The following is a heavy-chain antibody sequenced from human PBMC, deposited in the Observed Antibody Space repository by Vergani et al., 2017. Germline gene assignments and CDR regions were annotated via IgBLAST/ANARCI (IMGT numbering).Heavy chain of an antibody. Sequence: QVQLVQSGAEVKKPGSSVKVSCKASGGTFSSYAISWVRQAPGQGLEWMGGIIPIFGIANYAQKFQGRVTITADKSTSTAYMELSSLRSEDTAVYYCARMKLYSSSFGSSNWFDPWGQGTLVTVSS. CDR3: ARMKLYSSSFGSSNWFDP. J-gene: IGHJ5*02. V-gene: IGHV1-69*17. CDR2: IIPIFGIA. D-gene: IGHD6-13*01. CDR1: GGTFSSYA.